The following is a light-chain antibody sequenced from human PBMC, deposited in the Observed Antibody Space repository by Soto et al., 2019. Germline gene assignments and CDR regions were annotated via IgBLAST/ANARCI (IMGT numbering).Light chain of an antibody. CDR1: QSISSK. J-gene: IGKJ1*01. Sequence: EIVMTQSPATLSVSPGEGATLSCRASQSISSKLAWYQQKPGQAPRLLIYAASTRATGVPARFSGSRSGTEFTLTISSLQSEDLAVYYCQHYNDWRWTFGQGTNVEIK. CDR3: QHYNDWRWT. V-gene: IGKV3-15*01. CDR2: AAS.